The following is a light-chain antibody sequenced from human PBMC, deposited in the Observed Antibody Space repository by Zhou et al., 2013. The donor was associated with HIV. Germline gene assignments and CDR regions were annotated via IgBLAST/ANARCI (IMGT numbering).Light chain of an antibody. J-gene: IGKJ1*01. Sequence: DIQMTQSPSSLSASVGDRVTITCRASQSISSYLNWYQQKPGKAPKLLIYAASSLQSGVPSRFSGSGSGTDFTLTISSLQPEDFATYYCQQSYSTPPTFGQGTEGG. CDR2: AAS. CDR1: QSISSY. V-gene: IGKV1-39*01. CDR3: QQSYSTPPT.